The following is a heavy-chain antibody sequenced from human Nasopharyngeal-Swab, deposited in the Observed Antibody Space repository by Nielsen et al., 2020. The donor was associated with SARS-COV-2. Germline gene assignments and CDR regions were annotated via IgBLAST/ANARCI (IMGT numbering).Heavy chain of an antibody. CDR2: INAGNGNT. V-gene: IGHV1-3*01. CDR1: RYTFTSYA. CDR3: ARAPYQFGSPGNWFDP. J-gene: IGHJ5*02. Sequence: ASVKVSCKASRYTFTSYAMHWVRQAPGQRLEWMGWINAGNGNTKYSQKFQGRVTITRDTSASTAYMELSSLRSEDTAVYYCARAPYQFGSPGNWFDPWGQGTLVTVSS. D-gene: IGHD3-10*01.